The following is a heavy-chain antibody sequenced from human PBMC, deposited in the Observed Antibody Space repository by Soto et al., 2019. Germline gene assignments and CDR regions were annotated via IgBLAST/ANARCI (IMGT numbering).Heavy chain of an antibody. Sequence: EVQLLESGGGLVQPGGSLRLSCAASGFTFSSYAMGWVRQAPGKGLEWVSSISGSGSSTYYADSVKGRFTISRDNSKNTLYLQMNSLRAEDTAVYYCAKDPHGRCLDSFYYWGQGTLVTVSS. CDR2: ISGSGSST. V-gene: IGHV3-23*01. J-gene: IGHJ4*02. CDR3: AKDPHGRCLDSFYY. D-gene: IGHD2-21*01. CDR1: GFTFSSYA.